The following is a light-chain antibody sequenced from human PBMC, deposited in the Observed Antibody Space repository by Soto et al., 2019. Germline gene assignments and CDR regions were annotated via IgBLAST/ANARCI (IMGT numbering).Light chain of an antibody. Sequence: QSVLTQHRSVSGSPGQSVTISCTGTSSDVGGYNYVSWYQQHPGKAPKLMIYDVSERPSGVPDRFSGSKSGNTASLTISGLQAEDEADYYCCSYAGSYTYVFGTGTKVTVL. CDR1: SSDVGGYNY. CDR3: CSYAGSYTYV. J-gene: IGLJ1*01. V-gene: IGLV2-11*01. CDR2: DVS.